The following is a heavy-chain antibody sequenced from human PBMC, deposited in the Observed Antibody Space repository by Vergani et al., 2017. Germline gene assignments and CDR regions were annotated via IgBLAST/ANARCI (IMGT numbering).Heavy chain of an antibody. CDR1: GASIRSSNYY. CDR2: IYYSGST. CDR3: ARHSTVAWLVKLGWIDP. D-gene: IGHD6-19*01. J-gene: IGHJ5*02. V-gene: IGHV4-39*01. Sequence: QLQLQESGPGLVKPSATLSLTCSVSGASIRSSNYYWGWIRQPPGKGLEWIASIYYSGSTYYNPSLKSRVTISVDTSKNQFSLKLSSVTAADTAVYFCARHSTVAWLVKLGWIDPWWQGSLVTVSS.